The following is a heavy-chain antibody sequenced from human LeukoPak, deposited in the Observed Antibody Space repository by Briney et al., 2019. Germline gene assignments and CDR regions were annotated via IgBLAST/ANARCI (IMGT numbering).Heavy chain of an antibody. CDR3: ARYCSSTSCYSWGAFDI. CDR1: GFTFSSYG. J-gene: IGHJ3*02. D-gene: IGHD2-2*01. Sequence: GRSLRLSCAASGFTFSSYGMHWVRQAPGKGLEWVAVIWYDGSNKYYADSVKGRFTISRDNSKNTLYLQMNSLRAEDTAVYYCARYCSSTSCYSWGAFDIWGQGTMVTVSS. CDR2: IWYDGSNK. V-gene: IGHV3-33*01.